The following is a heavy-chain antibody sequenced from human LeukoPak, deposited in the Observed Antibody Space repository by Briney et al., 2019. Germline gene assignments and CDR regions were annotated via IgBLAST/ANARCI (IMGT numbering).Heavy chain of an antibody. Sequence: GGSLRLSCVASKFTFSSYWMTWVRQAPGEGLEWVANIKQDGSEEYYVDSVKGRFTISRDNAKNSLYLQMNSLRAEDTALYYCARDPYRSFFGVFDIRGEGTMVTVSS. V-gene: IGHV3-7*04. J-gene: IGHJ3*02. D-gene: IGHD6-6*01. CDR3: ARDPYRSFFGVFDI. CDR2: IKQDGSEE. CDR1: KFTFSSYW.